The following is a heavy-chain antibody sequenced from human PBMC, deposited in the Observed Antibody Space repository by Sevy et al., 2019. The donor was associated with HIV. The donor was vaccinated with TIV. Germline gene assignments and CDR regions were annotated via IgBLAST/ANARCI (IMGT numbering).Heavy chain of an antibody. CDR3: TRNGGAFDNGFDP. Sequence: GGSLRLSCTASGFTFSSYDMNWVRQAPGKGLEWVSKISSSGSSIYYADSVKGRFTISRDNAKNSLSLQMNSLRAEDTAVYYCTRNGGAFDNGFDPWGQGTLVTVS. CDR1: GFTFSSYD. CDR2: ISSSGSSI. J-gene: IGHJ5*02. D-gene: IGHD2-8*01. V-gene: IGHV3-48*03.